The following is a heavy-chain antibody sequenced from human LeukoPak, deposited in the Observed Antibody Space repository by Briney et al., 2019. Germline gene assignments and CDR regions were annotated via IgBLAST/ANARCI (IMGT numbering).Heavy chain of an antibody. J-gene: IGHJ5*02. D-gene: IGHD4-23*01. CDR3: ARDPTVVTNLGRGFDP. CDR1: GHTFTGYY. Sequence: GASVKVSCKASGHTFTGYYMHWVRQAPGQGLEWMGWINPNSGGTNYAQRLQGRVTMTRDTSISTVYMELSKLRSDDTAVYYCARDPTVVTNLGRGFDPWGQGTLVTVSS. V-gene: IGHV1-2*02. CDR2: INPNSGGT.